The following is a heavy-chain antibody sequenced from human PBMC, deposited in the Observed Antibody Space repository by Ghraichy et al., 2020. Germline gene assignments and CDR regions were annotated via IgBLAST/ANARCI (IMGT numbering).Heavy chain of an antibody. CDR1: GFTFSSYA. CDR3: AKDVGRGGGSCFHH. Sequence: GESLNISCAASGFTFSSYAMSWVRQAPGKGLEWVSAISGSGGNTYYADSVKGRFTFSRDNSKNTLYLQMNSLRAEGTAVYYCAKDVGRGGGSCFHHWGQGTLVTVSS. V-gene: IGHV3-23*01. J-gene: IGHJ1*01. CDR2: ISGSGGNT. D-gene: IGHD2-15*01.